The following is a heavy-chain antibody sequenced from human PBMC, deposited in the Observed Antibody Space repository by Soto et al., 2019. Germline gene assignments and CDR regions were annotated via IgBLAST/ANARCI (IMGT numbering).Heavy chain of an antibody. V-gene: IGHV4-61*01. CDR1: DGSVNRGNYY. D-gene: IGHD5-12*01. Sequence: SETLSLTCRVSDGSVNRGNYYWSWIRQPPGEGLGWVGHIYYLGTTHYNPSLKSRGTISVDTSKNQFSLKLSSVTAADTAVYYCARSVQEMATIWAGVYYIDYWGQGTLVTVSS. J-gene: IGHJ4*02. CDR3: ARSVQEMATIWAGVYYIDY. CDR2: IYYLGTT.